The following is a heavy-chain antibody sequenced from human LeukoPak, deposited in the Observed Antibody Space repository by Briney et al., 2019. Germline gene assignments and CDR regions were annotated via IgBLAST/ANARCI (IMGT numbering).Heavy chain of an antibody. CDR3: ARIVVVVAATLDAFDI. CDR2: IKQDGSEK. D-gene: IGHD2-15*01. CDR1: GFMFSSYG. Sequence: PGGSLRLSCEASGFMFSSYGMNWVRQAPGKGLEWVANIKQDGSEKYYVDSVKGRFTISRDNAKNSLYLQMNSLRAEDTAVYYCARIVVVVAATLDAFDIWGQGTMVTVSS. J-gene: IGHJ3*02. V-gene: IGHV3-7*01.